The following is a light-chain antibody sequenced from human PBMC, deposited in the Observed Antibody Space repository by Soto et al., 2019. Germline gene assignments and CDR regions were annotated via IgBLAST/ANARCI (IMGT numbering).Light chain of an antibody. CDR1: QSVSSY. CDR3: QQRSNWPRT. V-gene: IGKV3-11*01. J-gene: IGKJ1*01. Sequence: EIVLTQSPATLSFSPGERATLSCGASQSVSSYLAWYQHKPGRAPRLLIYDASDRATGIPARFSGSGSGTDFPLTISSLEPEDFEVYYCQQRSNWPRTFGQGTTVDIK. CDR2: DAS.